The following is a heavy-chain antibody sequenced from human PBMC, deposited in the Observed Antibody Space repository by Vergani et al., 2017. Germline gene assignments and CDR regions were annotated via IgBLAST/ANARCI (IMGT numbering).Heavy chain of an antibody. CDR2: IYSGVST. V-gene: IGHV3-53*04. J-gene: IGHJ2*01. CDR1: GFTVSSNY. D-gene: IGHD6-13*01. CDR3: VKDIAASGNYWYFDL. Sequence: EVQLVESGGGLVQPGGSLRLSCAASGFTVSSNYMSWVRQAPGQGLEWVSVIYSGVSTYYADSVKGRFTISRDNAKNALYLQMNSLRAEDTALYYCVKDIAASGNYWYFDLWGRGTLVTVSS.